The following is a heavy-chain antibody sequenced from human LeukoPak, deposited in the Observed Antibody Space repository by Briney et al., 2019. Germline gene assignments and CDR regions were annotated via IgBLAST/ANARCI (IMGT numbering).Heavy chain of an antibody. D-gene: IGHD3-22*01. Sequence: SSETLSLTCTVSGASISTYYWSWIRQPPGKGLEWIGYIYYSGSTNYNPSLKSRVTISVDTSKDQFSLKLSSVTAADTAVYYCASLFYYDSSGYSYYFDYWGQGTLVTVSS. CDR3: ASLFYYDSSGYSYYFDY. V-gene: IGHV4-59*01. CDR1: GASISTYY. J-gene: IGHJ4*02. CDR2: IYYSGST.